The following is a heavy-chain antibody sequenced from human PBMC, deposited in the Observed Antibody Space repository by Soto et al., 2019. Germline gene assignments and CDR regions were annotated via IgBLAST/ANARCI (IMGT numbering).Heavy chain of an antibody. CDR1: GGSISRGGYY. V-gene: IGHV4-31*03. D-gene: IGHD4-17*01. Sequence: QVQLQESGPGLVKPSQTLSLTCTVSGGSISRGGYYWSWIRQHPGKGLEWIGYIYYSGSTYYNPSLKSRVTISVDTSKNHFSLKLSSVTTADTAVYYCARGIRWSSYFDYWGKGTLVPVSS. J-gene: IGHJ4*02. CDR2: IYYSGST. CDR3: ARGIRWSSYFDY.